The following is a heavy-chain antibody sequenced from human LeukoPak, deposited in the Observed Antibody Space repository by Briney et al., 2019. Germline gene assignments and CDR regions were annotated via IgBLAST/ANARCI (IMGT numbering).Heavy chain of an antibody. D-gene: IGHD3-22*01. V-gene: IGHV3-7*01. J-gene: IGHJ4*02. CDR2: IKEDGSMK. CDR3: ASPAFGGYFAY. CDR1: EFTFNNYW. Sequence: GGSLRLSCAGSEFTFNNYWMSWVRQAPGKGLEGVANIKEDGSMKYYLDSVKGRFTISRDSAKNSLYLQMNSLRAEDTAVYYCASPAFGGYFAYWGQGTLVTVSS.